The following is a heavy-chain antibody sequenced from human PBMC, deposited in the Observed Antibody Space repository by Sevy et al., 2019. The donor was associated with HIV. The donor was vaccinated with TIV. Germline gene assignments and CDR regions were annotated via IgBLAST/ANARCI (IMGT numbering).Heavy chain of an antibody. Sequence: GGSLRLSCSASGFTFSSYAMHWVRQAPGKGLEYVSAISSNGGSTYYADSVKGRFTISRDNSKNTLYLQMGSLRAEDTAVYYCVKGGAAAGSYWGQGTLVTVSS. J-gene: IGHJ4*02. CDR2: ISSNGGST. D-gene: IGHD6-13*01. CDR1: GFTFSSYA. V-gene: IGHV3-64D*06. CDR3: VKGGAAAGSY.